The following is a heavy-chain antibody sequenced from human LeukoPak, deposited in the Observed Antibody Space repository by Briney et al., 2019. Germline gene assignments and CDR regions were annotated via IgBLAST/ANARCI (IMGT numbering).Heavy chain of an antibody. V-gene: IGHV1-18*04. J-gene: IGHJ4*02. CDR3: ASEVVVVAATEPYFDY. CDR2: ISVDNGKT. Sequence: ASVKVSCKASGYTFTGYYLHWVRQAPGQGLEWMGWISVDNGKTNYAQKLQGRVTVTTETTTNTAYMELRSLRSEDTAVYYCASEVVVVAATEPYFDYWGQGTLVTVSS. D-gene: IGHD2-15*01. CDR1: GYTFTGYY.